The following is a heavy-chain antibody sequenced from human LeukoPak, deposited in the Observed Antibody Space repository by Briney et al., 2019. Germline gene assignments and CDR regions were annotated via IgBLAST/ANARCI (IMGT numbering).Heavy chain of an antibody. CDR2: ISGRGGST. V-gene: IGHV3-23*01. Sequence: GDSLRLSCSVSGFTFSCYAMSSGPRTPGRGLGWGSAISGRGGSTSYAHSEKGRFPIYSDNPKNTLSRQIGSWRPGDRAVFNCAKTLHCGDDGKFDCWGQGTLVTVSS. CDR3: AKTLHCGDDGKFDC. D-gene: IGHD4-17*01. J-gene: IGHJ4*02. CDR1: GFTFSCYA.